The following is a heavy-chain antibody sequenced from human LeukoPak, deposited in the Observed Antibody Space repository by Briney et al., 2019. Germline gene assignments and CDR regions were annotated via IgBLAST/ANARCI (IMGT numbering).Heavy chain of an antibody. J-gene: IGHJ3*02. CDR3: ARYYYDSSGYYGEPFDI. Sequence: ASVKVSCTASGYTFTSYGISWVRQAPGQGLEWMGWISAYNGNTNYAQKLQGRVTMTTDTSTSTAYMELRSLRSDDTAVYYCARYYYDSSGYYGEPFDIWGQGTMVTVSS. CDR2: ISAYNGNT. V-gene: IGHV1-18*01. D-gene: IGHD3-22*01. CDR1: GYTFTSYG.